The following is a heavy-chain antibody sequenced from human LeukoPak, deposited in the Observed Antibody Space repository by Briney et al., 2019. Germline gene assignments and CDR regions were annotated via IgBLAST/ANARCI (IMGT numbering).Heavy chain of an antibody. Sequence: ASVKVSCKASGYTFTSYGISWVRQAPGQGLEWMGWISAYNGNTNYAQKLQGRVTMTTDTSTSTAYMELRSLRSDDTAVYYCARDRAGTTVTKGPDAFDIWGQGTMVTVSS. CDR2: ISAYNGNT. CDR3: ARDRAGTTVTKGPDAFDI. J-gene: IGHJ3*02. CDR1: GYTFTSYG. V-gene: IGHV1-18*01. D-gene: IGHD4-17*01.